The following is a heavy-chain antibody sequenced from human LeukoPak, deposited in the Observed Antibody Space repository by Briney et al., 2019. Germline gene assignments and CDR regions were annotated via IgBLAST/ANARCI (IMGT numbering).Heavy chain of an antibody. CDR2: IYSGGST. V-gene: IGHV3-53*01. D-gene: IGHD3-3*01. Sequence: PGGSLRLSCAASGFTVSSNYMSWVRQAPGKGLEWVSVIYSGGSTYYADSVKGRFTISRDNSKNTLYLQMNSLRAEDTAVYYCARDDFWSGYLGPDYWGQGTLVTVSS. CDR1: GFTVSSNY. CDR3: ARDDFWSGYLGPDY. J-gene: IGHJ4*02.